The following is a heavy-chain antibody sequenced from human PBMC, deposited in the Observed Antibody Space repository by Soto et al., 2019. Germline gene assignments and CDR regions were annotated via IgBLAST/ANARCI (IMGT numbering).Heavy chain of an antibody. CDR1: GFTFGIYS. CDR2: INGSSSTR. V-gene: IGHV3-48*02. J-gene: IGHJ5*02. D-gene: IGHD2-15*01. CDR3: ARGHRFRCSGDRCFSDGLFLS. Sequence: EVQLVESGGGLVQRGGSLRLSCAASGFTFGIYSMNWVRQAPGKGLEWISYINGSSSTRYYADSVKGRFIISRDNPDKSLYRQMNSLIEPDSAVYYCARGHRFRCSGDRCFSDGLFLSWGQGTLVTVSS.